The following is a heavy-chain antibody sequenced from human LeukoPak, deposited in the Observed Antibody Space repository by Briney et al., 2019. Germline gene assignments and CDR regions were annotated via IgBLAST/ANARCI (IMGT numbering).Heavy chain of an antibody. CDR3: ARGDSSAYYGSDY. D-gene: IGHD3-22*01. CDR2: ITSSSFV. J-gene: IGHJ4*02. Sequence: PGGSLRLSCAASGFTFSFYSMNWVRQAPGEGLEWVSSITSSSFVHYSDSVKGRFSISRDNAKNSLYLQMDSLRAEDTAVYYCARGDSSAYYGSDYWGQGTLVTVSS. V-gene: IGHV3-21*01. CDR1: GFTFSFYS.